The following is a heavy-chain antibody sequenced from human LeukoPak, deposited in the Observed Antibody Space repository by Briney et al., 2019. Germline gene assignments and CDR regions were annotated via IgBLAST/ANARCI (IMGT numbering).Heavy chain of an antibody. D-gene: IGHD6-19*01. CDR1: GGSISSSNW. J-gene: IGHJ4*02. Sequence: SGTLSLTCAVSGGSISSSNWWSWVRQPPGKGLEWIGEIYHSGSTNYNPPLKSRVTISVDTSKKQFSLNLRSVTAADTAVYFCARRIGVATTLDYWGQGTLVTVSS. CDR2: IYHSGST. CDR3: ARRIGVATTLDY. V-gene: IGHV4-4*02.